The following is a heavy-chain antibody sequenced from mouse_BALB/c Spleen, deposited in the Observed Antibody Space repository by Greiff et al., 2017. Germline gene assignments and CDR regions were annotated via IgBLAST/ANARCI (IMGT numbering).Heavy chain of an antibody. CDR2: ISYSGST. J-gene: IGHJ4*01. CDR1: GYSITSDYA. D-gene: IGHD2-4*01. V-gene: IGHV3-2*02. CDR3: ARDYDYDGHAMDY. Sequence: EVKLMESGPGLVKPSQSLSLTCTVTGYSITSDYAWNWIRQFPGNKLEWMGYISYSGSTSYNPSLKSRISITRDTSKNQFFLQLNSVTTEDTATYYCARDYDYDGHAMDYWGQGTSVTVSS.